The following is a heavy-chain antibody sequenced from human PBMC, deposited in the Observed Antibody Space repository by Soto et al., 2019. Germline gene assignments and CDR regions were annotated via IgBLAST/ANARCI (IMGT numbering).Heavy chain of an antibody. CDR3: AKVRPTSFPYYDYVWGHYEGFAY. Sequence: EVQLVESGGGLVQPGRSLRLSCAASGFTFDDYAMHWVRQAPGKGLEWVSGISWNSGSIGYADSVKGRFTISRDNAKNSRNLQMNSISAEATALYYCAKVRPTSFPYYDYVWGHYEGFAYGGQGTLVAVSS. V-gene: IGHV3-9*01. J-gene: IGHJ4*02. CDR1: GFTFDDYA. D-gene: IGHD3-16*01. CDR2: ISWNSGSI.